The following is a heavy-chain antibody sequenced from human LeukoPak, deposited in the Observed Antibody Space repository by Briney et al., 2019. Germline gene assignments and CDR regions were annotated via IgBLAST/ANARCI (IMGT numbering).Heavy chain of an antibody. D-gene: IGHD2-15*01. CDR2: IIPILGIA. Sequence: ASVKVSCKASGGTFGSYAISWVRQAPGQGLRWMGRIIPILGIANYAQKFQGRVTITADKSTSTAYMELSSLRSEDTAVYYCARDKCSGGSCYSGYFQHWGQGTLVTVSS. CDR3: ARDKCSGGSCYSGYFQH. CDR1: GGTFGSYA. J-gene: IGHJ1*01. V-gene: IGHV1-69*04.